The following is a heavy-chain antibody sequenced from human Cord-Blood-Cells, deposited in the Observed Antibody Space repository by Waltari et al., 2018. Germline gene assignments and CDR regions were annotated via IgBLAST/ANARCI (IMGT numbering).Heavy chain of an antibody. CDR2: INQSGST. Sequence: QVQLQQWGAGLLKPSETLSLTCAVYGGSFSGYYWSWIRQPPGKGLEWIGEINQSGSTNYNPSLKSRVTISVDTSKNQFSLKLSSVTAADTAVYYCARGSPRRDYFDYWGQGTLVTVSS. CDR3: ARGSPRRDYFDY. CDR1: GGSFSGYY. V-gene: IGHV4-34*01. J-gene: IGHJ4*02.